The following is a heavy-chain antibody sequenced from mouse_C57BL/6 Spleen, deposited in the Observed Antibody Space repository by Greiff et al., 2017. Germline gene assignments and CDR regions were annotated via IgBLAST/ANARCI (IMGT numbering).Heavy chain of an antibody. CDR2: IYPGDGDT. Sequence: VQGVESGPELVKPGASVKISCKASGYAFSSSWMNWVKQRPGKGLEWIGRIYPGDGDTNYNGKFKGKATLTADKSSSTAYMQLSSLTSEDSAVYFCASPYYSNYGFAYWGQGTLVTVSA. J-gene: IGHJ3*01. V-gene: IGHV1-82*01. CDR1: GYAFSSSW. CDR3: ASPYYSNYGFAY. D-gene: IGHD2-5*01.